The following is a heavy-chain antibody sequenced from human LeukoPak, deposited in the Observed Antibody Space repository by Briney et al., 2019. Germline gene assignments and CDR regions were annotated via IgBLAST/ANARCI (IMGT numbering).Heavy chain of an antibody. CDR2: ITTSGGST. D-gene: IGHD3-10*01. CDR3: AKDHYVSGRYDAFDI. CDR1: GFTFSSYA. J-gene: IGHJ3*02. V-gene: IGHV3-23*01. Sequence: GGFLRLSFAASGFTFSSYAMSWVRQAPGEGLEWVSSITTSGGSTYYADSVKGRFTISRDNAKNTLYLQMNSLRAEDTAVYYCAKDHYVSGRYDAFDIWGQGTMVTVSS.